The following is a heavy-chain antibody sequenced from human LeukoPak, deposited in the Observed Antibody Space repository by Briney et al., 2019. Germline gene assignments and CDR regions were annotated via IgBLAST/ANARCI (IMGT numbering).Heavy chain of an antibody. V-gene: IGHV4-30-2*01. CDR1: GGSISSGGYS. D-gene: IGHD6-6*01. Sequence: ASETLSLTCAVSGGSISSGGYSWSWIRQPPGKGLEWIGYIYHSGSTYYNPSLKSRVTISVDRSKNQFSLKLSSVTAADTAVYYCARGTWSSSIDYWGQGTLVTVSS. CDR2: IYHSGST. J-gene: IGHJ4*02. CDR3: ARGTWSSSIDY.